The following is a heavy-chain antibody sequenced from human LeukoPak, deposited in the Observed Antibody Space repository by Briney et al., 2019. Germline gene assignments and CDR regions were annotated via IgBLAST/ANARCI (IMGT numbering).Heavy chain of an antibody. Sequence: SETLSLTCAVYGGSFSGYYWSWIRQPPGKGLEWIGEINHSGSTNYNPSLKSRVTISVDTSKNQFSLKLSSVTAADTAVYYCAGGGGSGSYYKRRPHYYYGMDVWGQGTTVTVSS. D-gene: IGHD3-10*01. CDR1: GGSFSGYY. J-gene: IGHJ6*02. CDR3: AGGGGSGSYYKRRPHYYYGMDV. CDR2: INHSGST. V-gene: IGHV4-34*01.